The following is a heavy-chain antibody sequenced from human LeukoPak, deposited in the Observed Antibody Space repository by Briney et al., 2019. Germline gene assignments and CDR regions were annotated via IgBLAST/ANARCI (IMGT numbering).Heavy chain of an antibody. D-gene: IGHD3-9*01. CDR3: ARVGAYYDILTGPYLDY. Sequence: PSQTLSLTCTVSGDSISSTDCYWSWIRQHPGKGLEWIGYIYYSGSTYYNPSLKSRVTISVDTSKNQFSPKLSSVTAADTAVYYCARVGAYYDILTGPYLDYWGQGTLVTVSS. CDR1: GDSISSTDCY. V-gene: IGHV4-31*03. J-gene: IGHJ4*02. CDR2: IYYSGST.